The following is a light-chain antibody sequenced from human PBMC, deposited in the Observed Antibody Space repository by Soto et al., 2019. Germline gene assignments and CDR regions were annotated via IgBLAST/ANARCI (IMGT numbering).Light chain of an antibody. CDR3: QQSYKVPRT. CDR1: QSISSY. Sequence: DIQMTQSPSSLSASVGDKVTITCRASQSISSYLNWYQQKPGKAPKLLIYAASSLQSGVPSRFSGSGSGTDFTLTISRLQPEDFATYYCQQSYKVPRTFGQGTKVEIK. CDR2: AAS. V-gene: IGKV1-39*01. J-gene: IGKJ2*01.